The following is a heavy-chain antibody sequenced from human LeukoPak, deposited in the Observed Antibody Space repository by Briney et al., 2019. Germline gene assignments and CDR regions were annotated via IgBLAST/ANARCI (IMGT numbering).Heavy chain of an antibody. CDR3: ARGLRYCSGGSCYPTRDY. CDR2: MNPNSGNT. D-gene: IGHD2-15*01. J-gene: IGHJ4*02. V-gene: IGHV1-8*01. Sequence: ASVKVSCKASGYTFTSYDINWVRQATGQGLEWMGWMNPNSGNTGYAQKFQGRVTMTRNTSISTAYMELSSLRSEDTAVYYCARGLRYCSGGSCYPTRDYWGQGTLATVSS. CDR1: GYTFTSYD.